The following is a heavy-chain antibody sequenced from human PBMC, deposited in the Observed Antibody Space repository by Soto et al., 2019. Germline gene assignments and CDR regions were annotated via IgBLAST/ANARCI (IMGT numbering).Heavy chain of an antibody. D-gene: IGHD6-19*01. V-gene: IGHV2-5*02. CDR1: GFSLTTSEMG. CDR2: IYWGDDK. Sequence: QITLKESGPTLVRPTQTLTLTCTFSGFSLTTSEMGMGWIRQPPGKALEWLAVIYWGDDKFHSPSLKSRLTITKDSSKNQVVLTMTNMDPVDTGTYYCVHSIRGWYEPFDYWGQGTLVTVSS. CDR3: VHSIRGWYEPFDY. J-gene: IGHJ4*02.